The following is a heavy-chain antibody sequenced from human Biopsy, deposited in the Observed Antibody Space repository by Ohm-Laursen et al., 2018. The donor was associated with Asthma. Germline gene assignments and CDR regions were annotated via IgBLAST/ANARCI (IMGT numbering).Heavy chain of an antibody. V-gene: IGHV4-30-4*01. CDR1: SGDISSGAYD. Sequence: PSQSLSLTSTVSSGDISSGAYDWSWVRQPPEKGLEWIGYIYYIGSTYYSPFLKSRVARTLDTSKNQFSLKLSSVTAADTAVYFCARRGGVRGYFDYWGQGTLVTVSS. D-gene: IGHD3-16*01. CDR2: IYYIGST. J-gene: IGHJ4*02. CDR3: ARRGGVRGYFDY.